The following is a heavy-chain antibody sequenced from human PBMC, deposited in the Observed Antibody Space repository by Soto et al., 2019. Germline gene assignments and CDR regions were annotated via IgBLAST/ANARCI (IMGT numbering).Heavy chain of an antibody. J-gene: IGHJ6*02. D-gene: IGHD3-9*01. V-gene: IGHV3-23*01. CDR3: ARVAYDILSGPYGMDV. Sequence: GGSLRLSCAASGFTFSSYAMSWVRQAPGKGLEWVSAISGSGGSTYYADSVKGRFTISRDNSKNTLYLQMNSLRAEDTAVYYCARVAYDILSGPYGMDVWGQGTTVTVSS. CDR2: ISGSGGST. CDR1: GFTFSSYA.